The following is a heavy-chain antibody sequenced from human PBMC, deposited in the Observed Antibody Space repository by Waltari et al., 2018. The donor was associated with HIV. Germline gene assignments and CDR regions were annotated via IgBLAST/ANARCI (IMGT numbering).Heavy chain of an antibody. D-gene: IGHD3-10*01. CDR3: ARMKRSYGSGQARYFYFGMDV. J-gene: IGHJ6*02. CDR1: GFTASANY. V-gene: IGHV3-53*01. Sequence: EVQLVESGGALVQPGGSLRTVWAASGFTASANYLSWVCLALGKGLQWVSVLYNEGRTQYIDSVKGRLTIFRDNSKNALYLQMNSLRVDDTAVYYCARMKRSYGSGQARYFYFGMDVWGQGTTVIVSS. CDR2: LYNEGRT.